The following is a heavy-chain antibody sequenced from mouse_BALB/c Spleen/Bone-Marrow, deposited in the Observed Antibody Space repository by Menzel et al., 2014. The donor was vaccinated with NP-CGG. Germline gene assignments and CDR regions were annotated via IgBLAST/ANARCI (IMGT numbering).Heavy chain of an antibody. V-gene: IGHV1S26*01. D-gene: IGHD2-14*01. Sequence: KSCKASGYSFTSYTMHWLKQRPGQGLEWIAYIVPSSAYSNYNQKFKDKASLTVDKSSSTAYMQLSSLTSEDSAVYYCARKGFLRFFDYWGQGTTLTVSS. CDR3: ARKGFLRFFDY. J-gene: IGHJ2*01. CDR1: GYSFTSYT. CDR2: IVPSSAYS.